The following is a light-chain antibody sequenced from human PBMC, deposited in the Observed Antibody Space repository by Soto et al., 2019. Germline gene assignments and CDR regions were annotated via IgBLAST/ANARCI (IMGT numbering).Light chain of an antibody. Sequence: QSVLTQPRSVSGSPGQSVTISCTGTSSDVGGYNFVSWYQQLPGKAPKLMIYDVTKRPSGVPDRFSGSKSGNTASLTISGLQAEDEADYYCSSHAGTYPGVFGGGTKLTV. V-gene: IGLV2-11*01. CDR3: SSHAGTYPGV. CDR1: SSDVGGYNF. J-gene: IGLJ3*02. CDR2: DVT.